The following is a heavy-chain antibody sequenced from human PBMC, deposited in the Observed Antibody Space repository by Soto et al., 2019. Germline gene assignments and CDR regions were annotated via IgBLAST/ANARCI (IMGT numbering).Heavy chain of an antibody. Sequence: PSETLSLTCTVSGGSISSYYWSWIRQPPGKGLEWIGYIYYSGSTNYNPSLKSRVTISVDTSKNQFSLKLSSVTAADTAVYYCARADRPKGADTNYYFDYWGQGTLVTVSS. CDR2: IYYSGST. CDR1: GGSISSYY. CDR3: ARADRPKGADTNYYFDY. V-gene: IGHV4-59*08. J-gene: IGHJ4*02. D-gene: IGHD1-26*01.